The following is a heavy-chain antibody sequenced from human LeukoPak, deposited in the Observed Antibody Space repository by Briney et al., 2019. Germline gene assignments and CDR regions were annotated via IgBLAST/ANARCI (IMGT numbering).Heavy chain of an antibody. V-gene: IGHV4-61*02. CDR3: ARAQRIGYSYGYYFDY. CDR2: IYTSGST. CDR1: GGSISSGSYY. J-gene: IGHJ4*02. D-gene: IGHD5-18*01. Sequence: ASQTQSLTCTVSGGSISSGSYYWSWIRQPAGKGLEWIGRIYTSGSTNYNPSLKSRVTISVDTSKNQFSLKLSSVTAADTAVYYRARAQRIGYSYGYYFDYWGQGTLVTVSS.